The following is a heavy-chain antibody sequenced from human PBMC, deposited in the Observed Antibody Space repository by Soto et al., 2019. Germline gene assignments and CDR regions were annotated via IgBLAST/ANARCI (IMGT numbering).Heavy chain of an antibody. D-gene: IGHD4-17*01. CDR2: ISSNGGST. CDR1: GFTFSSYA. Sequence: GGSLRLSCSASGFTFSSYAMHWVRQAPGKGLEYVSAISSNGGSTYYADSVKGRFTISRDNSKNTLYLQMSSLRAEDTAVYYCVKDGGSIEADYGDYVYFDYWGQGTLVTVSS. CDR3: VKDGGSIEADYGDYVYFDY. V-gene: IGHV3-64D*08. J-gene: IGHJ4*02.